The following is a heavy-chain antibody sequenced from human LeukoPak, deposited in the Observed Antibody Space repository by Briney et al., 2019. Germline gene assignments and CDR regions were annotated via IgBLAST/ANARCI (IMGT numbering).Heavy chain of an antibody. Sequence: GGSLRLSCEASGFTFRSYSMNWVRQAPGKGLEWVSSISSSSSHIYYADSVKGRFTISRDNAKKSLYLQMSSLRADDTAVYYCARDIVTAMVDYWGQGTLVTVSS. CDR1: GFTFRSYS. CDR3: ARDIVTAMVDY. V-gene: IGHV3-21*01. D-gene: IGHD5-12*01. J-gene: IGHJ4*02. CDR2: ISSSSSHI.